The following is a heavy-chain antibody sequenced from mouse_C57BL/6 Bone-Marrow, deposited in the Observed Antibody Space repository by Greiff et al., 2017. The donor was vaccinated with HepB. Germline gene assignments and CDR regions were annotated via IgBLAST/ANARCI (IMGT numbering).Heavy chain of an antibody. J-gene: IGHJ2*01. CDR1: GYTFPDYN. D-gene: IGHD1-1*02. CDR2: INPNNGRT. V-gene: IGHV1-22*01. Sequence: VQLKESGPELVKPGASVKMSCKASGYTFPDYNMHWVKQSHGKSLEWLGYINPNNGRTSYNQKFKGKATLTVNKSSSTAYMELRSLTSEDSAVYYCARIGVAPDYWGQGTTLTVSS. CDR3: ARIGVAPDY.